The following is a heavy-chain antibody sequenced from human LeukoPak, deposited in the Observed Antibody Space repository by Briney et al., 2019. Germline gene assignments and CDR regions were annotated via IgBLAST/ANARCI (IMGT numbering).Heavy chain of an antibody. CDR1: GDSVSSDITA. J-gene: IGHJ5*02. CDR3: ARALAGTEGWFTS. Sequence: SQTLSLTCAISGDSVSSDITAWSWIRQSPSRGLEWLGRTYYRSKWYHDYSAAVKSRITVSPDTSKNQFSLQPSSMTPGDTAVYYCARALAGTEGWFTSWGQGSLVTVSS. D-gene: IGHD1-1*01. CDR2: TYYRSKWYH. V-gene: IGHV6-1*01.